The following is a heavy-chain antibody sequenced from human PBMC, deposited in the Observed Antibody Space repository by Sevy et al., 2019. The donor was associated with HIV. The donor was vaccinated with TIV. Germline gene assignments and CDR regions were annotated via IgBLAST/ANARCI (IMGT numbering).Heavy chain of an antibody. V-gene: IGHV4-59*08. CDR2: VYYTGGT. CDR1: GGSINSDH. CDR3: ARRNDFDI. Sequence: TLSLTCTVSGGSINSDHWNWIRQPPGKGLEWIGYVYYTGGTNYNPSLKNRVTISIDRTKNQFSLKLTSVTAADTAVYYCARRNDFDIWGQGTMVTVSS. J-gene: IGHJ3*02.